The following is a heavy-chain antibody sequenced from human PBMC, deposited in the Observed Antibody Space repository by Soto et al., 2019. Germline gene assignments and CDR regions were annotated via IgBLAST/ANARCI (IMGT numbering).Heavy chain of an antibody. CDR3: AKDMMDGYCSGGSCSSPFDY. CDR2: ISGSGGST. D-gene: IGHD2-15*01. CDR1: GFTFSSYA. J-gene: IGHJ4*02. Sequence: GGSLRLSCAASGFTFSSYAMSWVRQAPGKGLEWVSAISGSGGSTYYADSVKGRFTISRDNSKNTLYLQMNSLRAEDTAVYYCAKDMMDGYCSGGSCSSPFDYWGQGTLVTVSS. V-gene: IGHV3-23*01.